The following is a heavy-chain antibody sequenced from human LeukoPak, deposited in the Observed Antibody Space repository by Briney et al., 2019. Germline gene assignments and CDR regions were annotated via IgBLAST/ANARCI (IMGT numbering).Heavy chain of an antibody. CDR3: ARDRYRDYFDY. Sequence: SETLSLTCTVSGGSISTSSYYWGWIRQPPGKGLEWVGSNYYSGSTHYNPSLKSRVTISVDTSKSQFSLKLSSVTAADTAVYYCARDRYRDYFDYWGQGTLVTVSS. CDR2: NYYSGST. J-gene: IGHJ4*02. CDR1: GGSISTSSYY. D-gene: IGHD5-12*01. V-gene: IGHV4-39*07.